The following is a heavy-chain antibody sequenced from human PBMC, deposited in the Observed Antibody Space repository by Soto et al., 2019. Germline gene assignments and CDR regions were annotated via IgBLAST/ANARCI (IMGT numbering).Heavy chain of an antibody. CDR1: GGSFNSYA. CDR2: IIPNFDTP. Sequence: QVHLVQSGAEVKKPGSSVKVSCKTAGGSFNSYAVSWVRQAPGQGLEWMGGIIPNFDTPNYAQKFQDRVTIITDESTSTVYMELRSLRSNDTAVYYCAVAMAREILIFESSGMHVWGQGTTVIVSS. D-gene: IGHD6-19*01. CDR3: AVAMAREILIFESSGMHV. V-gene: IGHV1-69*01. J-gene: IGHJ6*02.